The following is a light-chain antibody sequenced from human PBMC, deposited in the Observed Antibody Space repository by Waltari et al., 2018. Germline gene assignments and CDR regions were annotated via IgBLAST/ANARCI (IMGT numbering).Light chain of an antibody. CDR1: QSVSSN. V-gene: IGKV3-15*01. CDR2: GAS. CDR3: QQYNNWPC. Sequence: EIVMTQSPATLSVSPGERAPLSCRASQSVSSNLAWYQQKPGQAPRLLIYGASTRATGIPARFSGSGSGTEFTLTISSLQSEDFAVYYCQQYNNWPCFGQGTKLEIK. J-gene: IGKJ2*01.